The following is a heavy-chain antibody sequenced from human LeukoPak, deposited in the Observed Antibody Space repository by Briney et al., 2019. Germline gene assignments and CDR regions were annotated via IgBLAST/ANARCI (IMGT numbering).Heavy chain of an antibody. Sequence: PGGSLRLFCAASGFTFSSYSMNWVRQAPGKGLEWVSFISTSSSYIYYADSVKGRFTISRDNSKNTLYLQMNSLRAEDTAVYYCAKDMYGSHCSSTSCYYYYYMDVWGKGTTVTVSS. V-gene: IGHV3-21*01. D-gene: IGHD2-2*01. CDR2: ISTSSSYI. CDR1: GFTFSSYS. CDR3: AKDMYGSHCSSTSCYYYYYMDV. J-gene: IGHJ6*03.